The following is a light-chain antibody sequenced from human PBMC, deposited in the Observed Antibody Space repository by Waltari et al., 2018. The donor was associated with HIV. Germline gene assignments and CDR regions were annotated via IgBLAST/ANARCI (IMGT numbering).Light chain of an antibody. CDR2: YDR. J-gene: IGLJ3*02. V-gene: IGLV3-21*04. Sequence: SYVVSQPPSVSVAPGQTARMTCAGNNVGHKGVHWYQKKPDQAPILVIYYDRDRPSGIPERFSGSNCGNTATLTITSVEAGDEADYYCQVWDSSSDHRGVFGGGTKLTVL. CDR1: NVGHKG. CDR3: QVWDSSSDHRGV.